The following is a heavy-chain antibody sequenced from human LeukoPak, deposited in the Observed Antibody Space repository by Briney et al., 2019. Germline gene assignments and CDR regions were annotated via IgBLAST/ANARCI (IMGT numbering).Heavy chain of an antibody. CDR3: ARHLGTPDAFDI. Sequence: PSETLSLTCTVSGGSISSSSYYWGWIRRPPGKGLEWIGSIYYSGSTYYNPSLKSRVTISVDTSKNQFSLKLSSVTAADTAVYYCARHLGTPDAFDIWGQGTMVTVSS. CDR2: IYYSGST. CDR1: GGSISSSSYY. J-gene: IGHJ3*02. V-gene: IGHV4-39*01.